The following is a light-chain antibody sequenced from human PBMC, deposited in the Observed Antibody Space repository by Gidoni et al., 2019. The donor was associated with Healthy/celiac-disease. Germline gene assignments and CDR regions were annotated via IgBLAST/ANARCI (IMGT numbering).Light chain of an antibody. J-gene: IGKJ3*01. V-gene: IGKV1-39*01. Sequence: DIQMTQSPSSLSASVGDRVTITCRASQSSSYLNWYQQKPGKAPKLLIYAASSLQSGVPSRFSGSGSGTDFTLTISSLQPEDFATYYCQQSYSTPITFGPGTKVDIK. CDR3: QQSYSTPIT. CDR1: QSSSY. CDR2: AAS.